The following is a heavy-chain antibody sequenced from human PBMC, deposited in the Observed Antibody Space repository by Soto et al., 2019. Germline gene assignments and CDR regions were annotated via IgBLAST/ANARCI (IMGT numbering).Heavy chain of an antibody. Sequence: GGSLRLSCAASGFTFSGYAMSWVRQAPGRGLEWVSAISASGSSTFYADSVKGRFAISRDNSKNTLYLQMNSLRAEDTAVYYCTKDRRLRLTTGDYFDYWGQGTLVTVSS. CDR1: GFTFSGYA. J-gene: IGHJ4*02. CDR2: ISASGSST. D-gene: IGHD4-17*01. V-gene: IGHV3-23*01. CDR3: TKDRRLRLTTGDYFDY.